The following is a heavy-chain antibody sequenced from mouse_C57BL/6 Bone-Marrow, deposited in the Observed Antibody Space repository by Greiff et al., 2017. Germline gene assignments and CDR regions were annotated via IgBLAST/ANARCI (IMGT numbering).Heavy chain of an antibody. D-gene: IGHD1-1*01. CDR3: APCGSSDPY. J-gene: IGHJ3*01. V-gene: IGHV1-59*01. CDR2: IDPSDSYT. CDR1: GYTFTSYW. Sequence: QVQLQQPGAELVRPGTSVKLSCKASGYTFTSYWMHWVKQRPGQGLEWIGVIDPSDSYTNYNQKFKGNATLTADTSSSTAYMQLSSLTSEDSAVYYCAPCGSSDPYWGQGTLVTVSA.